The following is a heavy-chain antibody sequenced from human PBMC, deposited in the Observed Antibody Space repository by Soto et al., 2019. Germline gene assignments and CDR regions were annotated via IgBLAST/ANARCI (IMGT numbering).Heavy chain of an antibody. CDR3: ARDQYYGYAPNQKWFDP. J-gene: IGHJ5*02. D-gene: IGHD3-3*01. V-gene: IGHV4-34*01. CDR1: GGSFSGYY. CDR2: IYHSGST. Sequence: SETLSLTCAVYGGSFSGYYWSWIRQPPGKGLEWIGEIYHSGSTNYNPSLKSRVTISVDKSKNQFSLKLSSVTAADTAVYYCARDQYYGYAPNQKWFDPWGQGTLVTVS.